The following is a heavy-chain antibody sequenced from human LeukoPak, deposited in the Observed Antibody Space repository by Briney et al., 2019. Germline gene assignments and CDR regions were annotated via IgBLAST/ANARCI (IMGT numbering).Heavy chain of an antibody. CDR3: AKVLGSLDY. D-gene: IGHD3-10*01. V-gene: IGHV3-66*02. CDR2: IFSGGTT. J-gene: IGHJ4*02. CDR1: GFTLSSSH. Sequence: GGSLRLSCAASGFTLSSSHMSWVRQAPGEGLESGSFIFSGGTTYYGDSVKGRFPISRDNSRNTLYLQMNSLRHDDTAVYYCAKVLGSLDYWGQGTMVTVSS.